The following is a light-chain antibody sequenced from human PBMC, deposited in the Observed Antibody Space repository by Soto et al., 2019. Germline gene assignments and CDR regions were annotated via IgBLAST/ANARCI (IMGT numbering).Light chain of an antibody. CDR1: SSNIGSNT. CDR3: AAWDDSLNGPYVV. Sequence: QSVLTQPPSASGTPGQRVTISCSGSSSNIGSNTVNWYQQLPGTAPKLLIYSNNQRPSGVPDRFSGSKSGTSASLAISGLQSEDEADDYCAAWDDSLNGPYVVFGGGTKL. CDR2: SNN. V-gene: IGLV1-44*01. J-gene: IGLJ2*01.